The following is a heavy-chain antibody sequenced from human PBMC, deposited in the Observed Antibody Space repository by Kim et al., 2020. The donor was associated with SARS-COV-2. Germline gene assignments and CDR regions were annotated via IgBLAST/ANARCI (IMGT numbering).Heavy chain of an antibody. V-gene: IGHV3-33*01. J-gene: IGHJ6*02. D-gene: IGHD4-17*01. CDR1: GFTFSSYG. CDR3: ARGPYISGNSLRAYYYYYGMDV. CDR2: IWYDGSNK. Sequence: GGSLRLSCAASGFTFSSYGMHWVRQAPGKGLEWVAVIWYDGSNKYYADSVKGRFTISRDNSKNTLYLQMNSLRAEDTAVYYCARGPYISGNSLRAYYYYYGMDVWGQGTTVTVSS.